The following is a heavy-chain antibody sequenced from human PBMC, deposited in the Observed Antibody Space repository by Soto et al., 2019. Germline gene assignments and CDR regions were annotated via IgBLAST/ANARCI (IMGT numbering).Heavy chain of an antibody. CDR1: GFTFSRYW. Sequence: EVQLVESGGGLVQPGGSLRLSCAASGFTFSRYWMHWVRQAPGKGLVWVSRISSDGRYTIYADFVKGRFTISRDNAENRLSLQRSWLPAKDSAIYSGVRGWIPAQHVGYLQSWGRGTQVSVSA. D-gene: IGHD1-26*01. CDR2: ISSDGRYT. CDR3: VRGWIPAQHVGYLQS. V-gene: IGHV3-74*01. J-gene: IGHJ5*02.